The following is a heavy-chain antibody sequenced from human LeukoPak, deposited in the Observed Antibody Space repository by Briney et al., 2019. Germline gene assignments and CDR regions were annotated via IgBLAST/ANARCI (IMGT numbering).Heavy chain of an antibody. CDR3: ARDTPYDTSGYFFDY. Sequence: ASVKVSCKASGYTFTSYGISWVRQAPGQGLEWMGWISAYNGNTNYAQKLQSRVTMTTDTSTSTAYMELRSLRSDDTAVYYCARDTPYDTSGYFFDYWGQGTLVTVSS. CDR2: ISAYNGNT. CDR1: GYTFTSYG. J-gene: IGHJ4*02. D-gene: IGHD3-22*01. V-gene: IGHV1-18*01.